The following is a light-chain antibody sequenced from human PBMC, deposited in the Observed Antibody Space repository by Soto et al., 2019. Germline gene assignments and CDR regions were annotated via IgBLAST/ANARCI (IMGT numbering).Light chain of an antibody. CDR3: SSYAGSYILI. V-gene: IGLV2-11*01. Sequence: QSALTQPRSVSGSPGQSVTISCTGTSSDVGGYNYVSWYQQHPGKVTKLMIFDVTKRPSGVPDRFSGSKSGNTASLTISGLQAEDEADYPCSSYAGSYILIFGGVTKLTVL. CDR1: SSDVGGYNY. J-gene: IGLJ2*01. CDR2: DVT.